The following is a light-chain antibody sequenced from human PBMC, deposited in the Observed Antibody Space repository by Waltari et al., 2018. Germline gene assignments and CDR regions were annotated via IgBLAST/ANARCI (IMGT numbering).Light chain of an antibody. V-gene: IGKV1-39*01. J-gene: IGKJ1*01. CDR3: QQSFVSPWT. Sequence: DIQLTQSPSSLSASIGGRVTITCRASQSICTYLNWYQEKPGKAPKLLIFAASSLYSGVPSRFSGSGSGTDFTLSISSLQPEDFATYYCQQSFVSPWTFGQGTKVEIK. CDR2: AAS. CDR1: QSICTY.